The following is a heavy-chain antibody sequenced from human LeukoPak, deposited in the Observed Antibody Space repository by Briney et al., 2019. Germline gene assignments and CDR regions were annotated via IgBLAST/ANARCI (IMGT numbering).Heavy chain of an antibody. Sequence: PSETLSLTCTVSGGSISSYYWSWIRQPPGKGLEWIGYIYYSGSTYYNPSLKSRVTISVDTSKNQFSLKLSSVTAADTAVYYCARVDPTISHFDYWGQGTLVTVPS. J-gene: IGHJ4*02. CDR3: ARVDPTISHFDY. CDR2: IYYSGST. V-gene: IGHV4-59*08. D-gene: IGHD4/OR15-4a*01. CDR1: GGSISSYY.